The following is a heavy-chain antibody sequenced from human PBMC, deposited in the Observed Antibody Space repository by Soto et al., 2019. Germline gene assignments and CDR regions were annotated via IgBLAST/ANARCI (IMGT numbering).Heavy chain of an antibody. CDR2: IYYSGIT. CDR3: ARRKTSYKYGSGGFDY. V-gene: IGHV4-39*01. Sequence: ETLSLTCTVSGGSISSSSYYWGWIRQPPGKGLEWIGSIYYSGITYYNPSLKSRVTISVDTSKNQFSLKLTSVTAADTAVYYCARRKTSYKYGSGGFDYWGPGTLVTVS. CDR1: GGSISSSSYY. J-gene: IGHJ4*02. D-gene: IGHD3-10*01.